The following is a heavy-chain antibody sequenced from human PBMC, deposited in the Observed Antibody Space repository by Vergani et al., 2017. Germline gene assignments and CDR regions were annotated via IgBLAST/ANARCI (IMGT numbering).Heavy chain of an antibody. Sequence: VQLAESGGGRVQPGRSLRLSCAASGFSFSSHAIHWVRQAPGKGLEWVSGISGSGGSTYYAGAVKGRFTISRDRSKNTLYLQMNCLSAGDTAVYYCAKANPRNSGYDYLYYYHAMDVWGQGTTVTVSS. D-gene: IGHD5-12*01. CDR2: ISGSGGST. CDR1: GFSFSSHA. J-gene: IGHJ6*02. CDR3: AKANPRNSGYDYLYYYHAMDV. V-gene: IGHV3-23*04.